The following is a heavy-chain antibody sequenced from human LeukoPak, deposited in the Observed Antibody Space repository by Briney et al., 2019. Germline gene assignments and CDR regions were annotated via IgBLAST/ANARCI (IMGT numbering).Heavy chain of an antibody. J-gene: IGHJ4*02. D-gene: IGHD4-17*01. CDR2: ISGSAGRT. V-gene: IGHV3-23*01. CDR1: GFTFSSYA. CDR3: ANERESSTYTVPFFDY. Sequence: GGSLRLSCVASGFTFSSYAMSWVRQAPGRGLEWVSGISGSAGRTYYADSVKGRFTISRDNAKNTLYVQMNSLRGEDTAVYYCANERESSTYTVPFFDYWGQGTLVTVSS.